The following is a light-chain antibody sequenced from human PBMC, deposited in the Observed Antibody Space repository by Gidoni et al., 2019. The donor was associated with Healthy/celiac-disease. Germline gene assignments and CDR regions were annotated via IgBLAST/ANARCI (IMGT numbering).Light chain of an antibody. V-gene: IGLV3-19*01. J-gene: IGLJ2*01. CDR1: SLRSYY. Sequence: SSELTQDPAVSVALGQTVRITCQGDSLRSYYASWYQQKTGQAPVLVIYGKNNRPSGIPDRFSGSSSGNTASLTIAGAQAEDEADYYCNSRDSSGNRLVFGGGTKLTVL. CDR3: NSRDSSGNRLV. CDR2: GKN.